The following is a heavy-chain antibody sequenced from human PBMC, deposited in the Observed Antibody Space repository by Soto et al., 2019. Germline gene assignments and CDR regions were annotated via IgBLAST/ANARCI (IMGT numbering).Heavy chain of an antibody. J-gene: IGHJ3*02. V-gene: IGHV3-21*01. CDR1: GFTFSSYS. D-gene: IGHD3-22*01. CDR3: ARDAVSHDAFDI. CDR2: ISSSSSYI. Sequence: GALGLSCAASGFTFSSYSMNWVRPAPGKGLEWVSSISSSSSYIYYADSVKGRFTISRDNAKNSLYLQMNSLRAEDTAVYYCARDAVSHDAFDIWGQGTMVTVSS.